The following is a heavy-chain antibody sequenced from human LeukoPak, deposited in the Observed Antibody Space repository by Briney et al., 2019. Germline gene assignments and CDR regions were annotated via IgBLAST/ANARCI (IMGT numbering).Heavy chain of an antibody. CDR3: ARDHSYYDSSGPLDY. V-gene: IGHV1-46*01. Sequence: ASVKVSCKASGYTFTSSYMHWVRQAPGQGLEWMGIINPSGGSTSYAQKFQGRVTMTRDTSTSTVYMELSSLRSEDTAVYYCARDHSYYDSSGPLDYWGQGTLVTVSS. J-gene: IGHJ4*02. D-gene: IGHD3-22*01. CDR1: GYTFTSSY. CDR2: INPSGGST.